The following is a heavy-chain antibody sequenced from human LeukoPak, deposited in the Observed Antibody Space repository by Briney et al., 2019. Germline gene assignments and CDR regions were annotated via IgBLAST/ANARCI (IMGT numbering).Heavy chain of an antibody. Sequence: KPSETLSLTCTVSGGSISSYYWSWIRQPAGKGLEWIGRIYTSGSTNYNPSLKSRVTVSVDTSKNQFSLKLSSVTAADTAVYYCARDPYDSSGYYYHWFDPWGQGTLVTVSS. D-gene: IGHD3-22*01. CDR1: GGSISSYY. CDR2: IYTSGST. J-gene: IGHJ5*02. V-gene: IGHV4-4*07. CDR3: ARDPYDSSGYYYHWFDP.